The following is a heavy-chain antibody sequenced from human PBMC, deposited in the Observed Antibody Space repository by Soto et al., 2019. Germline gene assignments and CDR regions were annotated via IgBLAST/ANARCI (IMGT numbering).Heavy chain of an antibody. CDR1: GFTFSSYA. D-gene: IGHD2-15*01. Sequence: GGSLRLSCAASGFTFSSYAMSWVRQAPGKGLEWVSAISGSGGSTYYADSVKGRFTISRDNSKNTLYLQMNSLRAEDTAVYYCAKYCSGGSCSNYSMDVWGQGTTVTVSS. V-gene: IGHV3-23*01. CDR2: ISGSGGST. CDR3: AKYCSGGSCSNYSMDV. J-gene: IGHJ6*02.